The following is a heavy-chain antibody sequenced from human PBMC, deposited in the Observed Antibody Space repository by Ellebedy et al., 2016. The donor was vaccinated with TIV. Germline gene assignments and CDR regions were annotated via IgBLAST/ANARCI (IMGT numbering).Heavy chain of an antibody. CDR2: IHYSGTT. J-gene: IGHJ4*02. CDR1: GGSISSYY. Sequence: SETLSHTCTVSGGSISSYYWGWTRQPQGKGLEWIGYIHYSGTTNYNPSLKSRVTISVDTSKNQFSLKLSSVTAADTAVYYCAAAYYGSGSYRISADYWGQGTLVTVSS. CDR3: AAAYYGSGSYRISADY. V-gene: IGHV4-59*01. D-gene: IGHD3-10*01.